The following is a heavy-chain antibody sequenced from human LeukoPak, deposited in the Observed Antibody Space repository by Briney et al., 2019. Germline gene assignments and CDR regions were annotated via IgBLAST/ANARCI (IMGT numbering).Heavy chain of an antibody. V-gene: IGHV4-59*01. J-gene: IGHJ4*02. D-gene: IGHD5-12*01. CDR1: GGSISSYY. CDR2: IYYSGST. Sequence: SETLSLTCTVSGGSISSYYWSWIRQPPGKGLEWIGYIYYSGSTNYNPSLKSRVTISVDTSKNQFSLKLSSVTAADTAVYYCARGAGIVATTSHFDYWGQGTLVTVSS. CDR3: ARGAGIVATTSHFDY.